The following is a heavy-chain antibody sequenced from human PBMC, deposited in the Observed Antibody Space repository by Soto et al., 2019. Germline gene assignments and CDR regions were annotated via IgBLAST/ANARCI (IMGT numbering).Heavy chain of an antibody. Sequence: QITLKESGPTLVRPAQTLTLTCDFSGFSLSTYDMGVAWIRQPPGKALEWLALIYWDDDKRYSPSLKDRLAISKDTSSNQVVLTITNMDPGDTATYFCAHAGDYDLLTFDHWGPGTLVTVFS. CDR2: IYWDDDK. CDR3: AHAGDYDLLTFDH. J-gene: IGHJ4*02. CDR1: GFSLSTYDMG. V-gene: IGHV2-5*02. D-gene: IGHD4-17*01.